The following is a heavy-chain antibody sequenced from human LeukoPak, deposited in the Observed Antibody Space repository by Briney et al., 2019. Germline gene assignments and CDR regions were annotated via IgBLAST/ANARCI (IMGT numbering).Heavy chain of an antibody. CDR3: ARTRGNDFWSGYTEMGFDP. D-gene: IGHD3-3*01. CDR1: GGSISSYY. Sequence: SETLSLTCTVSGGSISSYYWSWIRQPPGKGLEWIGYIYCSGSTNYNPSLKSRVTISVDTSKNQFSLKLSSVTAADTAVYYCARTRGNDFWSGYTEMGFDPWGQGTLVTVSS. CDR2: IYCSGST. V-gene: IGHV4-59*01. J-gene: IGHJ5*02.